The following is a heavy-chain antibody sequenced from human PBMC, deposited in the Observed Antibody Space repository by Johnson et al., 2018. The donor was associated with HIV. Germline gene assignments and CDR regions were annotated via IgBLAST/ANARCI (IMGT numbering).Heavy chain of an antibody. CDR2: ISYDGSNK. V-gene: IGHV3-30*18. CDR1: AFTFSSSA. CDR3: AKIKGSSDAFDI. D-gene: IGHD6-6*01. Sequence: QVQLVESGGGVVQPGRSLRLSCAASAFTFSSSAMHWVRQAPGKGLEWVAVISYDGSNKYYADSVKGRFTISRDNSKNTLYLQMNSLRAEDTAVYYCAKIKGSSDAFDIWGQGTIVTVAA. J-gene: IGHJ3*02.